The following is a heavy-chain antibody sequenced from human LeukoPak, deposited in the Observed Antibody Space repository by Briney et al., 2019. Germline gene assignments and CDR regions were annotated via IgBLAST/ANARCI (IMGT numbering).Heavy chain of an antibody. CDR2: INAGNGNT. CDR3: ASSPPVAGTIDY. J-gene: IGHJ4*02. CDR1: GYTFTSYA. V-gene: IGHV1-3*01. Sequence: ASVKVSCKASGYTFTSYAMHWVRQAPGQRLEWMGWINAGNGNTKYSQKFQGRVTITRDTSASTAYMELSSLRSEDTAVYYCASSPPVAGTIDYWGQGTLVTVSS. D-gene: IGHD6-19*01.